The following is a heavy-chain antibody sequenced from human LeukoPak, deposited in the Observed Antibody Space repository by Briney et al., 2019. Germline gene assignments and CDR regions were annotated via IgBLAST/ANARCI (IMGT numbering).Heavy chain of an antibody. CDR2: IRPDGSST. V-gene: IGHV3-7*01. CDR1: GFTFRSHW. Sequence: GGSLRLSCVGSGFTFRSHWVNWVRQSPRKGLEWVANIRPDGSSTYYVDSVKGRFTISRDNAKNSVYLQMNSLRVEDTALYYCSTEPRLLSYWGQGTLVTVSP. J-gene: IGHJ4*02. D-gene: IGHD3-10*01. CDR3: STEPRLLSY.